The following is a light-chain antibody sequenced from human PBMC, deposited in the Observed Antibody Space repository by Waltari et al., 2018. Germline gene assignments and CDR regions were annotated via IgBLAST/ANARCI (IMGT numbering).Light chain of an antibody. J-gene: IGKJ4*01. CDR3: MQALQTPLT. Sequence: DIVMTQSPLSLPFTPGEPASISCRSSPSLLHSTGFNYLDWYLQKPGQSQQLLIFLGSNRAAGVPDRFSGSASGTDFTLKISRVEAEDVGIYYCMQALQTPLTFGVGTKVEIK. CDR2: LGS. V-gene: IGKV2-28*01. CDR1: PSLLHSTGFNY.